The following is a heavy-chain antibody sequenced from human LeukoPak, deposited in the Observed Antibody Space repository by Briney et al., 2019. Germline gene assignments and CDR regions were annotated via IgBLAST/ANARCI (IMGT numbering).Heavy chain of an antibody. D-gene: IGHD7-27*01. Sequence: GGSLRLSCAASGFTLSSYWMSWVRQAPGKGLEWVASIDQDGSDKFSVDSVKGRFTISRDDARNSMYLQMNSLRAEDTAVYYCARATLGWFDPWGQGTLVTVSP. CDR2: IDQDGSDK. V-gene: IGHV3-7*01. CDR1: GFTLSSYW. CDR3: ARATLGWFDP. J-gene: IGHJ5*02.